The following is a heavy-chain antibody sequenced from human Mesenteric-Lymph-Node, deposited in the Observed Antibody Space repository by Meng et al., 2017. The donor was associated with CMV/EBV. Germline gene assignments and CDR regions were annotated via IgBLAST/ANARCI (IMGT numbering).Heavy chain of an antibody. V-gene: IGHV4-34*01. CDR2: INHSGST. CDR3: ARHQRWLKSEGGFNY. CDR1: GGSFSGYY. D-gene: IGHD4-23*01. Sequence: RQVVAGLFKLTEPLSLTCAVHGGSFSGYYWSWIRQPPVKGLEWSGEINHSGSTHYNPSPKSRVTISVDTSKNQFSLKLSSVTAADTAVYYCARHQRWLKSEGGFNYWGQGTLVTVSS. J-gene: IGHJ4*02.